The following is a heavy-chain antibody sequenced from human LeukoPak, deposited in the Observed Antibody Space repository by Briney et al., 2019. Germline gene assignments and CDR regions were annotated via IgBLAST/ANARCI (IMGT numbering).Heavy chain of an antibody. CDR3: ACYCDSSGYWGPYAFDI. CDR2: IYWDDDK. J-gene: IGHJ3*02. V-gene: IGHV2-5*02. CDR1: GFSLSTSGVG. Sequence: SGPTLVNPTQTLTLTCTFSGFSLSTSGVGVGWIRQPPGKALEWLALIYWDDDKRYSPSLKSRLTITKDTSKNQVVLTMTNMDPVDTATYYRACYCDSSGYWGPYAFDIWGQGTMVTVSS. D-gene: IGHD3-22*01.